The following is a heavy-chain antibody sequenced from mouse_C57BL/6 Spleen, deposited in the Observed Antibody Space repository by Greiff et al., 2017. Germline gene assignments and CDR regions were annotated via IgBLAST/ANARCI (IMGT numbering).Heavy chain of an antibody. Sequence: EVKVVESGGGLVKPGGSLKLSCAASGFTFSDYGMHWVRQAPEKGLVWVAYISSGSSTIYYADTVKGRFTISRDNAKNTLFLQMTSLRSEDTAMYYCAQLTGTSYFDVWGTGTTVTVSS. CDR2: ISSGSSTI. D-gene: IGHD4-1*01. V-gene: IGHV5-17*01. CDR3: AQLTGTSYFDV. J-gene: IGHJ1*03. CDR1: GFTFSDYG.